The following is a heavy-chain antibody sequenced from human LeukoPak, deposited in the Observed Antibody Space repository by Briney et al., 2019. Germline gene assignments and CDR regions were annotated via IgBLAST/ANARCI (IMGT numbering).Heavy chain of an antibody. J-gene: IGHJ4*02. CDR3: ARGPGGSGSYYSFDY. D-gene: IGHD3-10*01. CDR2: IYTSGST. CDR1: GGSISSYY. Sequence: SETLSLTCTVSGGSISSYYWSWIRQPAGKGLEWIGRIYTSGSTNYNPSLKSRVTMSVDTSKNRFSLKLSSVTAADTAVYYCARGPGGSGSYYSFDYWGQGTLVTVSS. V-gene: IGHV4-4*07.